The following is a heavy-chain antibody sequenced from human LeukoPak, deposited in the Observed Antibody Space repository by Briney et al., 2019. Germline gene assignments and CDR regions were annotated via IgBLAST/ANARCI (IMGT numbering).Heavy chain of an antibody. J-gene: IGHJ6*03. CDR3: ARLRDYYYNYMDV. Sequence: SETLSLTRTVSGGSISSSSYYWGWIRQPPGKGLEWIGSIFYSGSTYYNPSLKSRVTISVDTSKIQISLKLNSVTAADTAVYYCARLRDYYYNYMDVWGKGTTVTISS. CDR2: IFYSGST. V-gene: IGHV4-39*01. CDR1: GGSISSSSYY.